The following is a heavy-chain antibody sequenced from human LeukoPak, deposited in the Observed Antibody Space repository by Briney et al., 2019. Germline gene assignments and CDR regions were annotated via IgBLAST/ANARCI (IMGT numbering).Heavy chain of an antibody. CDR3: ARAKSRDGYNDAFDI. CDR1: GNYW. Sequence: PGGSLRLSCAASGNYWMHWVRQAPGKGLEWVSGINWNGGSTGYADSVKGRFTISRDNAKNSLYLQMNSLRAEDTALYYCARAKSRDGYNDAFDIWGQGTMVTVSS. J-gene: IGHJ3*02. V-gene: IGHV3-20*04. CDR2: INWNGGST. D-gene: IGHD5-24*01.